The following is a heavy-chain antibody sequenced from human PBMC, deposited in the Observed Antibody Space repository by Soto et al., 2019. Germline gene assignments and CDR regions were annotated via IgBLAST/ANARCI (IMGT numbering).Heavy chain of an antibody. J-gene: IGHJ4*02. V-gene: IGHV4-4*07. CDR1: GDSITGSSY. CDR2: FSLSGTT. Sequence: SETLSLTCTVSGDSITGSSYWSWIRQPAGKGLEWIGRFSLSGTTNYNPSLRSRVTMSADVSKNQFSLRLTSVTAADTALYYCARGMKPPGATAWYYCESWGQQTLVTVSS. CDR3: ARGMKPPGATAWYYCES. D-gene: IGHD2-15*01.